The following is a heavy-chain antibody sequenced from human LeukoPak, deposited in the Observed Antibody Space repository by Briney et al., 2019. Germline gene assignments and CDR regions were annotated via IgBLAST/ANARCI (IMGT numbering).Heavy chain of an antibody. J-gene: IGHJ4*02. V-gene: IGHV1-69*13. CDR3: ARGTRYCSSTSCYPDFDY. CDR1: GGTFSSYA. D-gene: IGHD2-2*01. Sequence: GASVKVSCKASGGTFSSYAISWVRQAPGQGLEWMGGIIPIFGTANYAQKFQGRVTITADESTSTAYMELSRLRSEDTAVYYCARGTRYCSSTSCYPDFDYWGQGTLVTVSS. CDR2: IIPIFGTA.